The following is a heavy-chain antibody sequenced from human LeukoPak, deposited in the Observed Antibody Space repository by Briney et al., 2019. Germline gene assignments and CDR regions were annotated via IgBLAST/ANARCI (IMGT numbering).Heavy chain of an antibody. J-gene: IGHJ2*01. CDR3: ARAVLTGTRYFDL. V-gene: IGHV4-38-2*01. CDR2: IYHCGST. CDR1: GYSHRSGYY. Sequence: SGTLSLTRAVSGYSHRSGYYRGWIRPPPGKGVEWIGSIYHCGSTYYKPSLKNRLTNPLHTSKNQFSLKLSSVTAADTAVDYWARAVLTGTRYFDLWGRGTLVTVSS. D-gene: IGHD1-14*01.